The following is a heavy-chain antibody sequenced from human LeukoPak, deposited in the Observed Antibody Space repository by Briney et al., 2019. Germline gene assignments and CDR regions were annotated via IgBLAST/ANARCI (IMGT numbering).Heavy chain of an antibody. CDR1: GYIFTNYW. Sequence: GESLKISCQGSGYIFTNYWIAWVRQMPGKGLEWMGSIQPTNFDTAFNPSFQGQITLSVDKSITTAYMRWSSLKASDTALYYCARHPTGFPNWFGPWGQGTLVTVSS. CDR3: ARHPTGFPNWFGP. J-gene: IGHJ5*02. D-gene: IGHD1-14*01. CDR2: IQPTNFDT. V-gene: IGHV5-51*01.